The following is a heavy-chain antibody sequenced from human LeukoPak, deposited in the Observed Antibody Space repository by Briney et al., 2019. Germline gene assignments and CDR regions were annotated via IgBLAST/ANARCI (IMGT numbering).Heavy chain of an antibody. V-gene: IGHV3-7*01. J-gene: IGHJ4*02. D-gene: IGHD2-15*01. CDR1: GFTFSGYL. CDR3: ARDSSAAPHSY. CDR2: IKEEGSEK. Sequence: PGGSLTLSCAASGFTFSGYLMSWVRQAPGKGLEWVANIKEEGSEKYYVDSVKGRFIISRDNAKNPLYLQMNSLRAEDTAVYYCARDSSAAPHSYWGQGTLVTVFS.